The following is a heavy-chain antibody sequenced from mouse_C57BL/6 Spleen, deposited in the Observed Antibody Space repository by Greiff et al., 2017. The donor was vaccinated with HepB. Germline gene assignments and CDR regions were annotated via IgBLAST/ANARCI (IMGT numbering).Heavy chain of an antibody. CDR2: IDPSDSYT. CDR1: GYTFTSYW. J-gene: IGHJ1*03. Sequence: QVQLQQPGAELVKPGASVKLSCKASGYTFTSYWMQWVKQRPGQGLEWIGEIDPSDSYTNYNQKFKGKATLTVDTSSSTAYMQLSSLTSEDSAVYYCAAGTLRYFDVWGTGTTVTVSS. D-gene: IGHD4-1*01. V-gene: IGHV1-50*01. CDR3: AAGTLRYFDV.